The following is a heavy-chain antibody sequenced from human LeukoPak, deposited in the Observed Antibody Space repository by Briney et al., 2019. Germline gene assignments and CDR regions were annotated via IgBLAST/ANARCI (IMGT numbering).Heavy chain of an antibody. D-gene: IGHD3-10*01. CDR1: GYTLSGYY. V-gene: IGHV1-2*02. J-gene: IGHJ4*02. CDR3: ATVGFRDNFDY. Sequence: ASVKVSCKASGYTLSGYYIHWVRQAPGQGLEWMGWINPNSGGTNYAQKFQGRVTMTRATSISTAYVELSRLRSDDTAVYYCATVGFRDNFDYWGQGTLVTVSS. CDR2: INPNSGGT.